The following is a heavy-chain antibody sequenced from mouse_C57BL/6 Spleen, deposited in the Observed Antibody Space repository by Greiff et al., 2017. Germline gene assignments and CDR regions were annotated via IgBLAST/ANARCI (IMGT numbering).Heavy chain of an antibody. CDR1: GYAFSSSW. CDR3: ARSPLRYFDY. CDR2: IYPGDGDT. Sequence: QVQLQQSGPELVKPGASVKISCKASGYAFSSSWMNWVKQRPGKGLEWIGRIYPGDGDTNYNGKFKGKATLTADKSSSTAYMQLSSLTSEDSAVXFCARSPLRYFDYWGQGTTLTVSS. J-gene: IGHJ2*01. V-gene: IGHV1-82*01.